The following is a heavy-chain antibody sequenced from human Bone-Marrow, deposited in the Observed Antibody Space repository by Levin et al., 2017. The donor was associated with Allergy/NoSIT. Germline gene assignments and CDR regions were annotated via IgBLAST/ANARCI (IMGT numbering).Heavy chain of an antibody. V-gene: IGHV3-53*01. CDR2: IYSGGST. CDR3: ARENSGSYFYFDY. D-gene: IGHD1-26*01. CDR1: GFTVSSTY. J-gene: IGHJ4*02. Sequence: GGSLRLSCAASGFTVSSTYMSWVRQAPGKGLEWVSVIYSGGSTYYADSVKGRFTISRDNSKNTLYLQMNSLRAEDTAVYYCARENSGSYFYFDYWGQGTLVTVSS.